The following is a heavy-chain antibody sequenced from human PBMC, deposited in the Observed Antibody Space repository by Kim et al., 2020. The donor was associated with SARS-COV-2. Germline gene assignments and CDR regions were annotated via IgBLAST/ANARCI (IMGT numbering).Heavy chain of an antibody. CDR1: GGSISSSSYY. CDR2: IYYSGST. CDR3: ARRCCITIFGVAPGWFDP. D-gene: IGHD3-3*01. J-gene: IGHJ5*02. V-gene: IGHV4-39*01. Sequence: SETLSLTCTVSGGSISSSSYYWGWIRQPPGKGLEWIGSIYYSGSTYYNPSLKSRVTISVDTSKNQFSLKLSSVTAADTAVYYCARRCCITIFGVAPGWFDPWGQGTLVTVSS.